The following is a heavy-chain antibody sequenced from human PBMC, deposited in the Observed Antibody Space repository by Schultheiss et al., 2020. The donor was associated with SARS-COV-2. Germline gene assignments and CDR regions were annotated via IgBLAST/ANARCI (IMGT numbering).Heavy chain of an antibody. Sequence: SETLSLTCTVSGGSIVSYYWSWIRQPPGKGLEWIGYIYYSGSINYNPSLKSRVTISVDTSKNQFSLKLSSVTAADTAVYYCARGRPPIVVVPAAIQRRGRWFDPWGQGTLVTVSS. D-gene: IGHD2-2*02. CDR3: ARGRPPIVVVPAAIQRRGRWFDP. V-gene: IGHV4-59*12. CDR1: GGSIVSYY. J-gene: IGHJ5*02. CDR2: IYYSGSI.